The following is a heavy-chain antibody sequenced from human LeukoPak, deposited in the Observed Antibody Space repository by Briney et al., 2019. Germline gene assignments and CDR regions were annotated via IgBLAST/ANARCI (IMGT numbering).Heavy chain of an antibody. D-gene: IGHD4-17*01. J-gene: IGHJ4*02. CDR1: GGSISKSVYY. Sequence: PSETLSLTCTVSGGSISKSVYYWGWIRQPPGEGLEWIGTIYYNGSTYYNPSLKSRVTISVDTSKNQFSLKLSSVAAADTAVYYCARRTVTYWFDFWGQGTLVTGSS. CDR2: IYYNGST. V-gene: IGHV4-39*01. CDR3: ARRTVTYWFDF.